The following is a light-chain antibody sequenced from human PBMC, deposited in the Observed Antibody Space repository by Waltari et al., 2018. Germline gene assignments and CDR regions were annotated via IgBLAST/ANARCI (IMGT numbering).Light chain of an antibody. J-gene: IGKJ4*01. CDR3: QQHYSNPLT. V-gene: IGKV4-1*01. CDR1: QSVLYRSNNKNY. Sequence: DIVMTQSPDSLAVSLGERATINCKSSQSVLYRSNNKNYLTWYQQKPGQPPKLLIYWASTRESGVPDRFSGSGSGTDFTLTITSLQAEDVAVYYCQQHYSNPLTFGGGTKVEIK. CDR2: WAS.